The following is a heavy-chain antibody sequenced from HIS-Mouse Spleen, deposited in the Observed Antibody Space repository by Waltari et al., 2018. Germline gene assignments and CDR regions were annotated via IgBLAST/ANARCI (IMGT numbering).Heavy chain of an antibody. CDR1: GGSISSYY. V-gene: IGHV4-59*08. CDR3: ARGGLLAATYYFDY. Sequence: QVQLQESGPGLVKPSETLSLTCTVSGGSISSYYWSWIRQPPGKGLEWIGYIYYIGSTNYNPSPKSRVTISGDTSKNQFSLKLSSVTAADTAVYYCARGGLLAATYYFDYWGQGTLVTVSS. D-gene: IGHD2-15*01. CDR2: IYYIGST. J-gene: IGHJ4*02.